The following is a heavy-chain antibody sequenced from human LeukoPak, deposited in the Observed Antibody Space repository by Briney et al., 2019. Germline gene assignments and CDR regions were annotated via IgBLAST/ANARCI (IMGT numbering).Heavy chain of an antibody. J-gene: IGHJ5*02. V-gene: IGHV4-39*07. CDR1: GGSISSSSYY. Sequence: PSETLSLTCTVSGGSISSSSYYWGWIRQPPGKGLEWIGSIYYSGSTYYSPSLNSRVTISVDTSKNQFSLKLSSVTAADTAVYYCAREVLMIVVPKVWFDPWGQGTLVTVSS. D-gene: IGHD3-22*01. CDR2: IYYSGST. CDR3: AREVLMIVVPKVWFDP.